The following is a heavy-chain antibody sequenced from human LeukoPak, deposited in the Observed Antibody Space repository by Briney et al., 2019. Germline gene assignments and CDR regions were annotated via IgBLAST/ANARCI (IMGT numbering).Heavy chain of an antibody. CDR3: ARVGQQTYYYDSSGNGGDY. D-gene: IGHD3-22*01. CDR2: MSPNSGDT. V-gene: IGHV1-8*01. Sequence: ASVKVSCKASGYTFTSYDFNWVRQATGQRPEWMGWMSPNSGDTGYAQKLQGRVTMTTDTSTSTAYMELRSLRSDDTAVYYCARVGQQTYYYDSSGNGGDYWGQGTLVTVSS. CDR1: GYTFTSYD. J-gene: IGHJ4*02.